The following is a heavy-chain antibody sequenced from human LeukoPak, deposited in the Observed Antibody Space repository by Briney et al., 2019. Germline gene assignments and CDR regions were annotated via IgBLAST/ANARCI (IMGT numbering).Heavy chain of an antibody. CDR3: ARRLLGIAVAGIASTGFDY. CDR2: INPNNGAT. J-gene: IGHJ4*02. Sequence: ASVTVSCKASGYTFPGYYMHWVRQAPGQGLELKGWINPNNGATNYAQKFQGRITMSRDTSISTAYLELSRLSSDDTVVYYCARRLLGIAVAGIASTGFDYWGQGTVVTVSS. D-gene: IGHD6-19*01. CDR1: GYTFPGYY. V-gene: IGHV1-2*02.